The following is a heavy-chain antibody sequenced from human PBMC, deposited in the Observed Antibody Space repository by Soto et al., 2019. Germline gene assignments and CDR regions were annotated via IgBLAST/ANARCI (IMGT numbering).Heavy chain of an antibody. Sequence: SETLSLTCAVYGGSFSGYYWSWIRQPPGKGLEWIGEINHSGSTNYNPSLKSRVTISVDTSKNQFSLKLSSVTAADTAVYYRARAPRAGMDVWGQGTTVTVSS. CDR1: GGSFSGYY. J-gene: IGHJ6*02. CDR3: ARAPRAGMDV. CDR2: INHSGST. V-gene: IGHV4-34*01.